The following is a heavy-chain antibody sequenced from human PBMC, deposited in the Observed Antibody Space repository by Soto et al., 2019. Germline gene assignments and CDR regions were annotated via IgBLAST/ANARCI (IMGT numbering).Heavy chain of an antibody. CDR2: ISYDGSNK. Sequence: QVQLVESEGGVVQPGRSLRLSCAASGFTFSSYAMHWVRQAPGKGLEWVAVISYDGSNKYYADSVKGRFTISRDNSKNTLYLQMNSLRAEDTAVYYCARAPTYVRFGELEDLPYFDYWGQGTLVTVSS. CDR1: GFTFSSYA. CDR3: ARAPTYVRFGELEDLPYFDY. V-gene: IGHV3-30-3*01. D-gene: IGHD3-10*01. J-gene: IGHJ4*02.